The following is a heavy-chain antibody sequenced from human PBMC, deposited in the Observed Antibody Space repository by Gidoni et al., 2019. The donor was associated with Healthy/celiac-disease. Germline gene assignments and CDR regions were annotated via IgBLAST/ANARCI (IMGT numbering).Heavy chain of an antibody. CDR2: INPNRGGT. V-gene: IGHV1-2*02. J-gene: IGHJ4*02. CDR1: GYTFTGYY. CDR3: ARARGVRGVIPVY. D-gene: IGHD3-10*01. Sequence: QVQLVQSGAEVKKPGASVKVSCKASGYTFTGYYMHWVRQAPGQGLEWMGWINPNRGGTNYAQKFQGRVTMTRDTSISTAYMELSRLRSDDTAVYYCARARGVRGVIPVYWGQGTLVTVSS.